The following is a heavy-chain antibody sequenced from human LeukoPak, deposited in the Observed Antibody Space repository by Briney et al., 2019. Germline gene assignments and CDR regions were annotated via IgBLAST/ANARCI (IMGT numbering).Heavy chain of an antibody. V-gene: IGHV4-61*02. CDR2: ILNTGTT. Sequence: PSETLSLTCTVPGGSISRGLYSWSWLRQPAGKGPEWIGRILNTGTTNYNPSLRSRVTISVDTSQNQFSLKLTSVTAADTAVYYCARGTLYSGWSYYFDYWGQGSQVTVSS. CDR3: ARGTLYSGWSYYFDY. CDR1: GGSISRGLYS. D-gene: IGHD6-19*01. J-gene: IGHJ4*02.